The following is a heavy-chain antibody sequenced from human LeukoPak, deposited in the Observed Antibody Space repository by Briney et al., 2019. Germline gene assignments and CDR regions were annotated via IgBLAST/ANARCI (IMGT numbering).Heavy chain of an antibody. CDR2: ISSSSSYI. Sequence: GGSLRLSCAASGFTFSSYAMSWVRQAPGKGLEWVSSISSSSSYIYYADSVKGRFTISRDNAKNSLYLQMNSLRAEDTAVYYCARVGRRCSSTSCHQDYWGQGTLVTVSS. CDR1: GFTFSSYA. CDR3: ARVGRRCSSTSCHQDY. D-gene: IGHD2-2*01. V-gene: IGHV3-21*01. J-gene: IGHJ4*02.